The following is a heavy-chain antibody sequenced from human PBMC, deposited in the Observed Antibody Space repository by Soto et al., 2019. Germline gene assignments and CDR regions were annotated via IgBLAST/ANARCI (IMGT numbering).Heavy chain of an antibody. CDR1: GGSFSGYY. V-gene: IGHV4-34*01. J-gene: IGHJ6*02. CDR3: ARDLWRASYYDFWSGYYPGRNYYYYYGMDV. D-gene: IGHD3-3*01. Sequence: SSETLSLTCAVYGGSFSGYYWSWIRQPPGKGLEWIGEINHSGSTNYNPSLKSRVTISVDTSKNQFSLKLSSVTAADTAVYYCARDLWRASYYDFWSGYYPGRNYYYYYGMDVWGQGTTVTVSS. CDR2: INHSGST.